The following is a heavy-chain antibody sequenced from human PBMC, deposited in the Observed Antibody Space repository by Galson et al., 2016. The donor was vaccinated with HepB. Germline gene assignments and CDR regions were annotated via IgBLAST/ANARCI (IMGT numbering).Heavy chain of an antibody. D-gene: IGHD6-13*01. J-gene: IGHJ4*02. V-gene: IGHV3-33*01. CDR1: GFTFSRYG. CDR3: AREMDIAAAAIFDY. CDR2: IWYDGSNK. Sequence: SLRLSCAASGFTFSRYGMHWVRQAPGKGLEWVALIWYDGSNKYYADSVKGRFTISRDNSKNTLYLQMNSLRAEDTAVFDCAREMDIAAAAIFDYWGQGTLVTVSS.